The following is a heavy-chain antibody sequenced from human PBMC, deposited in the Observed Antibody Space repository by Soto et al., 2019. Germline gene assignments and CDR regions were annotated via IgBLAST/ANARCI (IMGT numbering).Heavy chain of an antibody. CDR1: GGCIRPYF. Sequence: LSLTFTVSGGCIRPYFWSWVRQPAGKLLEWIGYIYYTGSTNYNPSLKSRVSISLDTSKNQFSLKLSSVTAADTAVYYCARERHGVTTTRTYYSYPMDVWGRGTTVTVSS. CDR2: IYYTGST. D-gene: IGHD2-15*01. V-gene: IGHV4-59*01. J-gene: IGHJ6*01. CDR3: ARERHGVTTTRTYYSYPMDV.